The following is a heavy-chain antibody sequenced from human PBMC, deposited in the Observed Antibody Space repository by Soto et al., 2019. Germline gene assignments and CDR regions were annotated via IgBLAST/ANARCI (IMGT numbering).Heavy chain of an antibody. CDR2: IIPMFGTA. J-gene: IGHJ4*02. V-gene: IGHV1-69*12. D-gene: IGHD5-18*01. Sequence: QVQLVQSGAEVKKPESSVKVSCKAPGGTFSTYAISWVRQAPGQGLEWMGGIIPMFGTANYAQRFQDRVTITADESTNTVDREPSSLRSEDTAVYSCASGIQLWLRRINNGYSGWGQGTLVTVSS. CDR3: ASGIQLWLRRINNGYSG. CDR1: GGTFSTYA.